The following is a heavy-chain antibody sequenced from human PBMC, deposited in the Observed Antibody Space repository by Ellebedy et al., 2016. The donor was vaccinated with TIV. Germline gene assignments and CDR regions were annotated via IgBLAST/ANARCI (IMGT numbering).Heavy chain of an antibody. Sequence: PGGSLRLSCGGSGFMFSDYWMICVSHTPGKGLVCVSRINPDGSNTIYADSVTGRFTISRDNAKSTLYLQMSSLGVEDTAVYYCARGAEHTTSAGCFRWFDPWGHGNLVTVS. CDR3: ARGAEHTTSAGCFRWFDP. CDR1: GFMFSDYW. J-gene: IGHJ5*02. V-gene: IGHV3-74*01. CDR2: INPDGSNT. D-gene: IGHD1-26*01.